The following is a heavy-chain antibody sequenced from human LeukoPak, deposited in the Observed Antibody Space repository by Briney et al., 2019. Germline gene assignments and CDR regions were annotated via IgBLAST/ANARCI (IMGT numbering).Heavy chain of an antibody. V-gene: IGHV1-46*01. CDR3: ARDLTSSTSYGMDV. Sequence: GASVKVSCKASGYTFTSYDMHWVRQSPGHGLEWMGIINPSGGSTSYAQKFQGRVTMTRDTSTSTVYMELSSLRSEDTDVYYCARDLTSSTSYGMDVWGQGTTVTVSS. CDR2: INPSGGST. J-gene: IGHJ6*02. CDR1: GYTFTSYD. D-gene: IGHD2-2*01.